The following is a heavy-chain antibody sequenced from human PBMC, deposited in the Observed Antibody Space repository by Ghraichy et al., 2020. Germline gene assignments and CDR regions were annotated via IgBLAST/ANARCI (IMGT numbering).Heavy chain of an antibody. CDR2: IKQDEGEK. D-gene: IGHD3-10*01. CDR1: GFTFSNYW. CDR3: ARSWFGDDYGMNV. Sequence: GSLRLSCAASGFTFSNYWMSWVRQAPEKGLEWVANIKQDEGEKYYLDSVKGRFTVSRDNAKNLMYLQMNSLRAEDTAVYFCARSWFGDDYGMNVWGQGTTVTVSS. V-gene: IGHV3-7*01. J-gene: IGHJ6*02.